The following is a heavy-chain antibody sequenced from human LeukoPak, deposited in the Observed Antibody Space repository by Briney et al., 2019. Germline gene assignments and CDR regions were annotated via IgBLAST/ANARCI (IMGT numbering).Heavy chain of an antibody. Sequence: SVKVSCKASGGTFSSYAISWVRQAPGQGLEWMGRIIPILGIANYAQKFQGRVTITADESTSTAYMELSSLRSEDTAVYYCARSRGPICSSTSCYTLGAFDIWDQGTMVTVSS. J-gene: IGHJ3*02. CDR3: ARSRGPICSSTSCYTLGAFDI. D-gene: IGHD2-2*02. CDR1: GGTFSSYA. CDR2: IIPILGIA. V-gene: IGHV1-69*04.